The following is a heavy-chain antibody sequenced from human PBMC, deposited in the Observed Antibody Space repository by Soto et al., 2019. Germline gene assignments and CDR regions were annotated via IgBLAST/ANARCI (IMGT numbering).Heavy chain of an antibody. CDR1: GDSVSSYY. V-gene: IGHV4-59*02. Sequence: QVQLQESGPGLVKPSETLSLSCTVSGDSVSSYYWSWIRQLPGRGLEWIGYIYISGNTNYNPSLNSRVTISRDTSKNQISLNLKSVTAADTAVYYCARGDLRYYYYGMDVWGQGTTVTVSS. CDR2: IYISGNT. CDR3: ARGDLRYYYYGMDV. J-gene: IGHJ6*02.